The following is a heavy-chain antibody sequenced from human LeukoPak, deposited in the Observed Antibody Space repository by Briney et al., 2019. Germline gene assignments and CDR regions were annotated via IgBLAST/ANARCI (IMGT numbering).Heavy chain of an antibody. V-gene: IGHV1-2*02. D-gene: IGHD6-13*01. J-gene: IGHJ4*02. CDR3: ARAPLYSSSWYVSLDY. CDR1: GYTFTGYY. CDR2: INPNSGGT. Sequence: ASVKVSCKASGYTFTGYYMHWVRQAPGQGLEWMGWINPNSGGTNYAQKFQGRVTMTRDTSISTAYMELSRLRSDDTAVYYCARAPLYSSSWYVSLDYWGQGTLVTVSS.